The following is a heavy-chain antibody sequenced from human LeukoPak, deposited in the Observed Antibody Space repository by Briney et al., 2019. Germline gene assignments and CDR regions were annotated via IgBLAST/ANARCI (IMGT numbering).Heavy chain of an antibody. CDR2: IYYSGST. V-gene: IGHV4-59*01. CDR1: GGSISSYY. D-gene: IGHD1-26*01. J-gene: IGHJ4*02. Sequence: SETLSLTCTVSGGSISSYYWSWIRQPPGKGLEWIGYIYYSGSTNYNPSPKSRVTISVDTSKNQFSPKLSSVTAADTAVYYCARDRRKWELPYFDYWGQGTLVTVSS. CDR3: ARDRRKWELPYFDY.